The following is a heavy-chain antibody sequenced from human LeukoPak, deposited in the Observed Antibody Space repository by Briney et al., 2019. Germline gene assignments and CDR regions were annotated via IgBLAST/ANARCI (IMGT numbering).Heavy chain of an antibody. Sequence: ESSETLSLTCTVSGGSISSSSYYWGWIRQPPGKGLEWIGSIYYSGSTYYNPSLKSRVTISVDTSKNQFSLKLSSVTAADTAVYYCAYGMDVWGQGTTVTVSS. J-gene: IGHJ6*02. V-gene: IGHV4-39*01. CDR3: AYGMDV. CDR2: IYYSGST. CDR1: GGSISSSSYY.